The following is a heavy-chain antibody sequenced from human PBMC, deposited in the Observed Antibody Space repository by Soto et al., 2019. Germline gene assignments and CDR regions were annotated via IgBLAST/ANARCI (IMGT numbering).Heavy chain of an antibody. CDR2: IYWNDDK. V-gene: IGHV2-5*01. CDR1: GFSLSTSGVG. CDR3: AHRRGHSEGYYFDY. D-gene: IGHD5-18*01. J-gene: IGHJ4*02. Sequence: QITLKESGPTLVKPTQTLTLTSTFSGFSLSTSGVGVGWIRQPPGKALEWLALIYWNDDKRYSPSLKSRLTITKDTSKNQVVLTMTNMDPVDTATYYCAHRRGHSEGYYFDYWGQGTLVTVSS.